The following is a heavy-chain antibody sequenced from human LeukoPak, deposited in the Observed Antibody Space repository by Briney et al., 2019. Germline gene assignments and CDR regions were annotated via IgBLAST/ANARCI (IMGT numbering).Heavy chain of an antibody. Sequence: KPSETLSLTXAVSGYSISSGYYWGWIRQPPGKSLERIGSIYHSGSTYYNPSLKSRVTISVDTSKNQFSLKLSSVTAADTAVYYCARLTSSSWYIQHWGQGTLVTVSS. D-gene: IGHD6-13*01. CDR1: GYSISSGYY. V-gene: IGHV4-38-2*01. CDR2: IYHSGST. J-gene: IGHJ1*01. CDR3: ARLTSSSWYIQH.